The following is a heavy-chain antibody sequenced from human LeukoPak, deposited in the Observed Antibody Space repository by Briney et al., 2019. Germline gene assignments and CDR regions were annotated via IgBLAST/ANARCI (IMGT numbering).Heavy chain of an antibody. V-gene: IGHV4-59*08. D-gene: IGHD6-19*01. Sequence: SETLSLTCTLSVGSISGYYWTWIRQPPGKGLEGIGYMYYNGNHKFNPSLKSRVPKSLDPSKNPFSLKLTSVTTADTAVYYCARPVTARGGSGWPQHIDYWGQGTLVSVSS. CDR2: MYYNGNH. J-gene: IGHJ4*02. CDR3: ARPVTARGGSGWPQHIDY. CDR1: VGSISGYY.